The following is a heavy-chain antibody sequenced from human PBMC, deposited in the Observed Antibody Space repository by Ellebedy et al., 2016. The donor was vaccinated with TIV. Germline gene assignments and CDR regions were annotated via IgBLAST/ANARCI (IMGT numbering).Heavy chain of an antibody. CDR2: ISKSDTT. Sequence: GESLKISCAASGFTFNYYSMNRVRQAPGKGLEWISYISKSDTTYYADSVRGRFTISRDNAKRSLYLQMNSLRLEDTAVYYCARDAMIWIFDSWGQGTLVTVSS. CDR3: ARDAMIWIFDS. CDR1: GFTFNYYS. J-gene: IGHJ4*02. D-gene: IGHD3-22*01. V-gene: IGHV3-69-1*01.